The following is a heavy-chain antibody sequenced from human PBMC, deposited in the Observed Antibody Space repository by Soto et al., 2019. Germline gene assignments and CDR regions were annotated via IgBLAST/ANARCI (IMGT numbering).Heavy chain of an antibody. CDR2: VSHSGST. Sequence: QVRLQESGPGLVKPSQTLSLTCTVSGGSISSAAYYWRWIRQHPGKGLEWIGYVSHSGSTYYNPSLKSRVIISGDTSKNQFSLSLTSVTAADTAVYYCAREYTYGSNLFDCWGQGALVTVSS. CDR1: GGSISSAAYY. D-gene: IGHD5-18*01. V-gene: IGHV4-31*03. J-gene: IGHJ4*02. CDR3: AREYTYGSNLFDC.